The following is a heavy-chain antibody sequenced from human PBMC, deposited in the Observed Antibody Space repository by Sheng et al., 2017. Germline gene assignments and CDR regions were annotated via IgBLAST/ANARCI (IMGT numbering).Heavy chain of an antibody. CDR2: IWSDGSNK. J-gene: IGHJ6*02. CDR1: GFTFNSYG. D-gene: IGHD2-21*01. V-gene: IGHV3-33*01. CDR3: ARVFDSYYMDV. Sequence: QVQLVESGGGVVQPGRSLRLSCAASGFTFNSYGMHWVRQAPGEGLEWLALIWSDGSNKFYADSVRGRFTISRDNSKNTLYLQMNSLRAEDTAIYYCARVFDSYYMDVWGRGTTVTVSS.